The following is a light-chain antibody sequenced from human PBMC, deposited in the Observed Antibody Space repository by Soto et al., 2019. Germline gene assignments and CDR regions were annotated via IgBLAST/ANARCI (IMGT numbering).Light chain of an antibody. V-gene: IGLV2-8*01. J-gene: IGLJ3*02. Sequence: QSVLTQPPSASGSLGQSVTISCTGTSSDIGDYNYVSWYQQHAGKAPKLMIYEVSQRPSGVPDRFSGSKSGNTAFLTVSGLQAEDEADYYCGSYVGSKSFVFGGGTKVTVL. CDR2: EVS. CDR1: SSDIGDYNY. CDR3: GSYVGSKSFV.